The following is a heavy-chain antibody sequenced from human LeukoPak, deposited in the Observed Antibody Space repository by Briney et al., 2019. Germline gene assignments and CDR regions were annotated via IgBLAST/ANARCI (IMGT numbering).Heavy chain of an antibody. Sequence: SETLSLTCTVSGGSISSYYWSWIRQPPGKGLEWIGYIYYSGSTNYNPSLKSRVTISVDTSKNQFSLKLSSVTAADTAVYYCARGISYFGSGSYYDCWGQGTLVTVSS. CDR1: GGSISSYY. J-gene: IGHJ4*02. V-gene: IGHV4-59*08. CDR3: ARGISYFGSGSYYDC. D-gene: IGHD3-10*01. CDR2: IYYSGST.